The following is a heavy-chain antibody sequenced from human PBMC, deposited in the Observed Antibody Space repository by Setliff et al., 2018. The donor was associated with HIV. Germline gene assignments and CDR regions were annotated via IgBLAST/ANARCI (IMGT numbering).Heavy chain of an antibody. Sequence: SVKVSCKASEGTFSSYGITWVRQAPGQGLECVGTFIPRLNIATIAQNFQDRVTISADRSTSTAYMEVRSLRSEDTAVYYCARGWSEGTETVQVEYFQDWGQGTLVTVSS. J-gene: IGHJ1*01. V-gene: IGHV1-69*04. D-gene: IGHD1-1*01. CDR3: ARGWSEGTETVQVEYFQD. CDR1: EGTFSSYG. CDR2: FIPRLNIA.